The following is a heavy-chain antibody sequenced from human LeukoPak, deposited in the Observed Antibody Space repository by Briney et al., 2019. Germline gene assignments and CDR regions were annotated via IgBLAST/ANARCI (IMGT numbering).Heavy chain of an antibody. V-gene: IGHV1-46*03. J-gene: IGHJ3*02. D-gene: IGHD4-23*01. CDR1: GYTFTSYY. CDR3: ARVGTVVTFAFDI. CDR2: INPSGGST. Sequence: ASVKVSCKASGYTFTSYYMHWVRRATGQGLEWMGIINPSGGSTSYAQKFQGRVTMTRDTSTSTVYMELSSLRSEDTAVYYCARVGTVVTFAFDIWGQGTMVTVSS.